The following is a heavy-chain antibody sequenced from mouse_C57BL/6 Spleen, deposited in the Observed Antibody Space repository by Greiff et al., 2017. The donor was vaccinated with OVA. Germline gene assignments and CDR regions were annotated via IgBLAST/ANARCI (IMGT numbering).Heavy chain of an antibody. J-gene: IGHJ3*01. D-gene: IGHD2-4*01. CDR1: GYAFSSSW. V-gene: IGHV1-82*01. Sequence: VHLQQSGPELVKPGASVKISCKASGYAFSSSWMNWVKQRPGKGLEWIGRIYPGDGDTNYNGKFKGKATLTADKSSSTAYMQLSSLTSEDSAVYFCARLDYGFAYWGQGTLVTVSA. CDR3: ARLDYGFAY. CDR2: IYPGDGDT.